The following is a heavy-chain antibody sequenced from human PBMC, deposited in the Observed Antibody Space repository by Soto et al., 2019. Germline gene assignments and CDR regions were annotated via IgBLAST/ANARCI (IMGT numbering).Heavy chain of an antibody. CDR1: GFSLSSTRMA. Sequence: QITLKESGPTLVKPTQTLTLTCTFSGFSLSSTRMAVGWIRQPPGKALECLALIYWDDDKRYSPFLKSRLTITKDPSKYQVVITMSNMDPVDTARYYWAHIVVAGLGYYFDYWGKGPLVTVSS. CDR2: IYWDDDK. CDR3: AHIVVAGLGYYFDY. D-gene: IGHD6-19*01. J-gene: IGHJ4*02. V-gene: IGHV2-5*02.